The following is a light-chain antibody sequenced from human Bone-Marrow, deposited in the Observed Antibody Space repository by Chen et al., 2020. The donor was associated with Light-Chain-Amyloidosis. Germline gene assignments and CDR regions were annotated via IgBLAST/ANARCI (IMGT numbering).Light chain of an antibody. V-gene: IGLV2-11*01. J-gene: IGLJ1*01. CDR2: GVS. CDR3: CSYAGTYTFLV. CDR1: SSDVGGYNY. Sequence: QSALTQPRSVSGSPGQSVAISCTGTSSDVGGYNYVSWYQQHPGKAPKLIIYGVSERPSGVPDRFAGSKSGHTASLTISGLQAEDEADYYCCSYAGTYTFLVFGPGTKVTVL.